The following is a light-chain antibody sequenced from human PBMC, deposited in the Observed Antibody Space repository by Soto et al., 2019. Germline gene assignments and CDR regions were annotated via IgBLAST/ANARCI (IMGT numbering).Light chain of an antibody. Sequence: QSVLTQPPSVSAAPGQKVTISCSGSSSNIGNNYVSWYQQLPGIAPKLLIYDNNNRPLGIPDRFSGSKSGTSATLGITGLQTGDEADYYCGTWDSSLSAVVVGGGTKVTVL. V-gene: IGLV1-51*01. CDR1: SSNIGNNY. CDR2: DNN. J-gene: IGLJ2*01. CDR3: GTWDSSLSAVV.